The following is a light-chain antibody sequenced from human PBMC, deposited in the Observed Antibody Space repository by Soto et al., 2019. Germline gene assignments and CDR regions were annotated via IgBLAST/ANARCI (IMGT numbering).Light chain of an antibody. CDR1: SSDIGAYNY. V-gene: IGLV2-14*03. Sequence: QSALTQPASVSGSRGQSITISCTGTSSDIGAYNYVSGYQQHPGKVPKLIIYDVTYRPSGVSHRFSGSKSGNTASLTISGLQAEDEADYYCGSYTTSNTLIFGGGTQLTVL. CDR2: DVT. J-gene: IGLJ2*01. CDR3: GSYTTSNTLI.